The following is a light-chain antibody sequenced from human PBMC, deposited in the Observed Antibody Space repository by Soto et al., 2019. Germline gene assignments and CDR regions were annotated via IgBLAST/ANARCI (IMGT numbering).Light chain of an antibody. CDR3: QQYGSSLYT. CDR1: QSVSSSY. Sequence: EIVLTQSPGTLSLSPGERATLSCRASQSVSSSYLAWYQQKPGQAPRLLIYGASSRATGFPDRFSGSGSGTDFTLTISRLEPEDFAVYYCQQYGSSLYTFGQGTKREIK. J-gene: IGKJ2*01. CDR2: GAS. V-gene: IGKV3-20*01.